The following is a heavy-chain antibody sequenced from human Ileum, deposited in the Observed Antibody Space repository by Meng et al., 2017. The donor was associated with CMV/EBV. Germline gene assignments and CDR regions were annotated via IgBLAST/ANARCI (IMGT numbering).Heavy chain of an antibody. V-gene: IGHV4-34*01. Sequence: QLQRWDHGLLSPSWPLSLSCAGYGGSFSEYHWSWIRQPPGKGLEWIGEINHGGSSNYNPSLKSRVTISVDRSRNQVSLKLTSVTAADTAVYYCARASPQRRFLSYWGQGTLVTVSS. J-gene: IGHJ4*02. CDR2: INHGGSS. CDR3: ARASPQRRFLSY. D-gene: IGHD3-3*01. CDR1: GGSFSEYH.